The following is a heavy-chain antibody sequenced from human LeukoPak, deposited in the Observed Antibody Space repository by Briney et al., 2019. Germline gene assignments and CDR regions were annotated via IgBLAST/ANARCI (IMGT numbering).Heavy chain of an antibody. CDR1: GDSISISSYF. Sequence: PSESLSLTCAVSGDSISISSYFWGWIRQSPGKGLQWIGTLSYSGSTYSNPSIKRRVTISVDTSKNQCSLNLTSLTATDTAVYYWARQGNSGYDYFHYWGQGILVTVSS. CDR2: LSYSGST. J-gene: IGHJ4*02. D-gene: IGHD5-12*01. CDR3: ARQGNSGYDYFHY. V-gene: IGHV4-39*01.